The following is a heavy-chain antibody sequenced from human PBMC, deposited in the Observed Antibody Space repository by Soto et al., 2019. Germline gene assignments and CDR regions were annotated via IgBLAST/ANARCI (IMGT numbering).Heavy chain of an antibody. J-gene: IGHJ4*02. D-gene: IGHD3-10*01. Sequence: ASVKVSCKASGDPFTTYDINWVRQATGHGLEWMGWINPNSGNIGYAQRFQGRVTMTRDTAIRTAYMEVSSLRSDDTAVYYCARGRASGSYYLLDYWGQGTLVTV. CDR2: INPNSGNI. V-gene: IGHV1-8*01. CDR1: GDPFTTYD. CDR3: ARGRASGSYYLLDY.